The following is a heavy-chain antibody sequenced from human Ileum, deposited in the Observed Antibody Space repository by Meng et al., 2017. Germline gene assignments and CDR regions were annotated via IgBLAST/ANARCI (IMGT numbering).Heavy chain of an antibody. CDR3: ARGLGRCSLGASPDP. CDR2: ITCSGDRA. V-gene: IGHV3-23*01. CDR1: GFDFTIHA. Sequence: GESLKISCATSGFDFTIHAMTWVRQSPGQELEWVSSITCSGDRAYYADSVEGRFTFSRDNSEDTMHLQMNSLRTEDEAIYYCARGLGRCSLGASPDPWGQGTLVTVSS. D-gene: IGHD1-26*01. J-gene: IGHJ5*02.